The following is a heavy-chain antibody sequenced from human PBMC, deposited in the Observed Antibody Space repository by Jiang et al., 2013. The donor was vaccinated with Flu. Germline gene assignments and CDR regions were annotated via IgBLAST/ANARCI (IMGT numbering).Heavy chain of an antibody. D-gene: IGHD3-22*01. CDR2: ISSSSSYI. CDR3: ARDYGYYYDSSGYYFSYYYYGMDV. CDR1: GFTFSSYS. V-gene: IGHV3-21*01. J-gene: IGHJ6*04. Sequence: VQLVESGGGLVKPGGSLRLSCAASGFTFSSYSMNWVRQAPGKGLEWVSSISSSSSYIYYADSVKGRFTISRDNAKNSLYLQMNSLRAEDTAVYYCARDYGYYYDSSGYYFSYYYYGMDVWAEGTTVTVSS.